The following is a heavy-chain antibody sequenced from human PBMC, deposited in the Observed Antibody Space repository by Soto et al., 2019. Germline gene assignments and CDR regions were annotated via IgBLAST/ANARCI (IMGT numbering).Heavy chain of an antibody. V-gene: IGHV1-18*01. Sequence: EEEHPPASVKVSCKASGYTFTSYGISWVRQAPGQGLEWMGWISAYNGNTNYAQKLQGRVTMTTDTSTSTAYMELRSLRSDDTAVYYCARGMGYCSSTSCYTLEGFDPWGQGTLVTVSS. CDR1: GYTFTSYG. CDR2: ISAYNGNT. D-gene: IGHD2-2*02. CDR3: ARGMGYCSSTSCYTLEGFDP. J-gene: IGHJ5*02.